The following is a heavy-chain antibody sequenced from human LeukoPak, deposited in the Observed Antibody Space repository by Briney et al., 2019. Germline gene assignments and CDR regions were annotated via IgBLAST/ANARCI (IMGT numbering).Heavy chain of an antibody. Sequence: ASVKVSCKASGGTFSSYAISWVRQAPGQGLEWMGGIIPIFGTTNYAQKFQDRVTITADKSTSAAYMELSSLRAEDTAVYYCARGGRTSYDFWSGYYSYFDYWGQGALVTVSS. J-gene: IGHJ4*02. D-gene: IGHD3-3*01. CDR2: IIPIFGTT. CDR1: GGTFSSYA. V-gene: IGHV1-69*06. CDR3: ARGGRTSYDFWSGYYSYFDY.